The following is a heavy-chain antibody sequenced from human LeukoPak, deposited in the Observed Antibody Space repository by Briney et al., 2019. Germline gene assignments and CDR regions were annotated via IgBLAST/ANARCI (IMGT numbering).Heavy chain of an antibody. V-gene: IGHV1-2*02. CDR1: GYTFTGYY. Sequence: ASVKVSCKASGYTFTGYYMHWVRQAPGQGLEWMGWINPNSGGTHYAQKFQGRGTMSRDTSISTAYMELSRLRSDDTAVYYCARVAIVPAASTYYYYYGMDVWGQGTTVTVSS. CDR2: INPNSGGT. J-gene: IGHJ6*02. D-gene: IGHD2-2*01. CDR3: ARVAIVPAASTYYYYYGMDV.